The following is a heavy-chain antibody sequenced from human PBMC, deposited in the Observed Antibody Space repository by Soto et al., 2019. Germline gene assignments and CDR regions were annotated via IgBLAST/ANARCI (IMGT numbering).Heavy chain of an antibody. CDR1: GVTFSSNW. J-gene: IGHJ6*02. CDR3: ARGLRYCSTRCYNYGMDV. D-gene: IGHD2-2*01. V-gene: IGHV3-74*01. Sequence: PWGSMRLACAASGVTFSSNWMSWVRQAPGKGLVRVSRIISDGTSTTYADSVRGRFTISRDNAKNTLYLQMNSLSADDTAVYYCARGLRYCSTRCYNYGMDVWGQGTTVTVSS. CDR2: IISDGTST.